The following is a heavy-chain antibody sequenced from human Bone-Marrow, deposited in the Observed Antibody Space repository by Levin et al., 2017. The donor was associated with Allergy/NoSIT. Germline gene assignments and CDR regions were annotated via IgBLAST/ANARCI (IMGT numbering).Heavy chain of an antibody. CDR1: GIIFSNHG. D-gene: IGHD5-18*01. CDR3: AKDRGFSYGYGLDS. V-gene: IGHV3-23*01. CDR2: ITATGGSY. Sequence: GESLKISCEARGIIFSNHGMSWVRQAPGKGLEWVAGITATGGSYYYAASVKGRFTVSRDNSKNTLFLQMNSLRGDDTAVYYCAKDRGFSYGYGLDSWGQGTLVTVSS. J-gene: IGHJ4*02.